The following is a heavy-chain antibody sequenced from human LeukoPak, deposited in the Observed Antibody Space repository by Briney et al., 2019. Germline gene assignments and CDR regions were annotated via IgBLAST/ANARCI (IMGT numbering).Heavy chain of an antibody. CDR1: GFTLSDFY. J-gene: IGHJ4*02. CDR2: INQDGSDK. D-gene: IGHD2-21*01. Sequence: GGSLRLSCEASGFTLSDFYMIWVRQAPGKGLEWVANINQDGSDKKYVDSVKGRFTISRDNAKNSVSLQMNSLRAEDTAVYYCARSLWPEDYWGQGTLVTVSS. CDR3: ARSLWPEDY. V-gene: IGHV3-7*01.